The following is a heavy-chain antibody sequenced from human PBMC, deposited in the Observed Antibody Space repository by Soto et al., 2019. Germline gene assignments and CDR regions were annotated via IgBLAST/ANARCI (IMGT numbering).Heavy chain of an antibody. CDR3: AKDLAYCGGDCHSQYFDY. Sequence: QVQLVESGGGVVQPGRSLRLSCAASGFTFSSYGMHWVRQAPGKGLEWVAVISYDGSNKYYADSVKGRFTISRDNSKNTLYLHMNSLRAEDTAVYYCAKDLAYCGGDCHSQYFDYWGQGTLVTVSS. D-gene: IGHD2-21*02. CDR2: ISYDGSNK. V-gene: IGHV3-30*18. CDR1: GFTFSSYG. J-gene: IGHJ4*02.